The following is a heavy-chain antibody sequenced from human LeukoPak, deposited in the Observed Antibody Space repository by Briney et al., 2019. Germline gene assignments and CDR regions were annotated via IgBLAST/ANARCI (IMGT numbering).Heavy chain of an antibody. J-gene: IGHJ4*02. CDR2: ISWNSGSR. D-gene: IGHD3-22*01. V-gene: IGHV3-9*03. CDR3: AKGARSSSGYTTD. CDR1: GFTFDDYA. Sequence: QPGGSLRLSCVASGFTFDDYAMHWVRQAPGKGLEWVSGISWNSGSRGYADSVKGRFTISRDNAKTSLYLQMNSLRAEDMALYYCAKGARSSSGYTTDWGQGILVTVSS.